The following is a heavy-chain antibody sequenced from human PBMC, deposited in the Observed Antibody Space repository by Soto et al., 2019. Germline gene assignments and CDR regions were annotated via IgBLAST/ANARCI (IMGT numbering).Heavy chain of an antibody. CDR1: GYTFSMSG. Sequence: QVQLVQSGAEVKKPGASVKVSCKSSGYTFSMSGISWVRQAPGQGLEWMGWISGYNGNTNYEQKLQDRVTMTTDPTTNTAYMELRSLRSDDTAVYYCAREGPRPYYYYGMDVWGQGTTVTVSS. CDR2: ISGYNGNT. CDR3: AREGPRPYYYYGMDV. J-gene: IGHJ6*02. V-gene: IGHV1-18*01.